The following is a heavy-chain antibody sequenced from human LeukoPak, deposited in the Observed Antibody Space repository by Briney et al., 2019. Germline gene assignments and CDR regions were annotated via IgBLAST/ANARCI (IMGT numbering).Heavy chain of an antibody. CDR2: IYYSGST. V-gene: IGHV4-59*12. CDR3: AREKIGGDVDY. CDR1: GGSISSYY. Sequence: SETLSLTCTVSGGSISSYYWSWIRQPPGKGLEWIGYIYYSGSTNYNPSLKSRVTISVDTSKNQFSLKLSSVTAADTAVYYCAREKIGGDVDYWGQGTLVTVSS. D-gene: IGHD2-21*02. J-gene: IGHJ4*02.